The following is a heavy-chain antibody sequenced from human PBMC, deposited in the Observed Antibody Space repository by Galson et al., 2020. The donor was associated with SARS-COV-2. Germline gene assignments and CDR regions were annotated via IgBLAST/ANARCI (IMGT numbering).Heavy chain of an antibody. Sequence: GGSLRLSCAASGFTFSSYWMHWVRQAPGKGLVWVSRIYSEGSSKSYADSVKGRFTISGDDAKNTLYLHMSSLRAEDTAVYYCARGDMRNDYFDYWGQGTLVTVSS. V-gene: IGHV3-74*01. CDR1: GFTFSSYW. CDR3: ARGDMRNDYFDY. CDR2: IYSEGSSK. D-gene: IGHD3-16*01. J-gene: IGHJ4*02.